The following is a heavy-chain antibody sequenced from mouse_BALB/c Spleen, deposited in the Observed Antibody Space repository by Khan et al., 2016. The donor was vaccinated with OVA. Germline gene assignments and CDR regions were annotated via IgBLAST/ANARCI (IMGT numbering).Heavy chain of an antibody. CDR1: GYTFTTYT. D-gene: IGHD2-14*01. J-gene: IGHJ3*01. V-gene: IGHV1-4*01. CDR2: IIPTNDYT. CDR3: AREGAYYRSDGWFAY. Sequence: QVQLQQSGAELARPGASVKMSCKASGYTFTTYTIHWVKQRPGQGLEWIGYIIPTNDYTNYNQKFKDRATLTADKSSSTAYMQLSSVTSEDSAVYYCAREGAYYRSDGWFAYWGQGTLVTVSA.